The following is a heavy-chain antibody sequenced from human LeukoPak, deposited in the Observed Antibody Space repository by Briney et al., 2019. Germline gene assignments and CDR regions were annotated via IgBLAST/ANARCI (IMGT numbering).Heavy chain of an antibody. V-gene: IGHV4-61*02. J-gene: IGHJ5*02. D-gene: IGHD3-10*01. CDR3: ARGYYGSGSYYKVTPGWFDP. CDR2: IYTSGST. CDR1: GGSISSGSYY. Sequence: SQTLSLTCTVSGGSISSGSYYWSWIRQPAGKGLEWIGRIYTSGSTNYNPSLKSRVTISVDTSKNQFSLKLSSVTAADTAVYYCARGYYGSGSYYKVTPGWFDPWGQGTLVTVSS.